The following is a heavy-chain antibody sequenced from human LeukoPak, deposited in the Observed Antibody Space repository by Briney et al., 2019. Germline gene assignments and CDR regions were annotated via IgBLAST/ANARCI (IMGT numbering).Heavy chain of an antibody. Sequence: ASVKVSCKVSGYTLIELSMHWVRQAPGEGLEWMGGFDPEDGKTVYAQKFQGRVTMTEDTSTDTAYMELSRLRSEDTAVYYCATLFPLPQMTMIGSPWGQGTLVTVSS. V-gene: IGHV1-24*01. D-gene: IGHD3-22*01. CDR2: FDPEDGKT. CDR1: GYTLIELS. J-gene: IGHJ5*02. CDR3: ATLFPLPQMTMIGSP.